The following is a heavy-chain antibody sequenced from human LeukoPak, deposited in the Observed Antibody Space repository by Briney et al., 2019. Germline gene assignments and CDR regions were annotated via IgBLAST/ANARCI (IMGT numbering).Heavy chain of an antibody. CDR1: GYTFTSYY. Sequence: GASVKVSCKASGYTFTSYYMHWVRQAPGQGLEWMGIINPSGGSTSYAQKFQGRVTMTRDTSTSTVYMELSSLRSEDTAVYYCARGGPNYYDSSGYFDYWGQGTLVTVSS. J-gene: IGHJ4*02. D-gene: IGHD3-22*01. CDR3: ARGGPNYYDSSGYFDY. V-gene: IGHV1-46*01. CDR2: INPSGGST.